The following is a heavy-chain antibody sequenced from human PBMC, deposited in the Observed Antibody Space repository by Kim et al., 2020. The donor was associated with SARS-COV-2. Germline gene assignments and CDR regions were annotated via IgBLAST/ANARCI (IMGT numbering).Heavy chain of an antibody. V-gene: IGHV4-4*09. CDR3: AGTARGANFDY. J-gene: IGHJ4*02. D-gene: IGHD1-26*01. Sequence: NYNPSLRSRVTISVDTSKNQFSLKLSAVTAADTAVYYCAGTARGANFDYWGRGALVTVSS.